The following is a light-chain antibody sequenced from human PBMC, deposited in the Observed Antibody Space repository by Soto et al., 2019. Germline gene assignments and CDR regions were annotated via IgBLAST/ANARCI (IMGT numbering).Light chain of an antibody. CDR3: QSYDSSLSGSV. J-gene: IGLJ3*02. CDR2: GNS. V-gene: IGLV1-40*01. Sequence: QAVVTQPPSVSGAPGQRVTISCTGSSSNIGAGYDVHWYQQLPGTAPKLLIYGNSHRPSGVPDRFSGSKSGTSASLAITGLQAEDEADYYCQSYDSSLSGSVFGGGTKLTVL. CDR1: SSNIGAGYD.